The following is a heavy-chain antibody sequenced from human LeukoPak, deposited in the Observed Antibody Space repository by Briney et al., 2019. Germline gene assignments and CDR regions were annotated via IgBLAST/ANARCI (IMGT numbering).Heavy chain of an antibody. J-gene: IGHJ4*02. Sequence: GGSLRLSCAASGFTFDDYGMSWVRQAPGKGLEWVSGINWNGGGTGYADSVKGRFTISRDNAKNSLYLQMNSLRAEDTALYYCARGRGFATYYFDYWGQGTLVIVSS. V-gene: IGHV3-20*04. CDR2: INWNGGGT. CDR1: GFTFDDYG. CDR3: ARGRGFATYYFDY.